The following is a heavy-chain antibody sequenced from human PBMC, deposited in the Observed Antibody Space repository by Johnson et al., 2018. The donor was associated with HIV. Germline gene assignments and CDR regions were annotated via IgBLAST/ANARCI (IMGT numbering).Heavy chain of an antibody. V-gene: IGHV3-66*01. Sequence: MQLVESGGGLVKPGGSLRLSCAASGFTFSDYYMSWIRQAPGKGLEWVSVIYSGDNTFHADSVKGRFIISRDNSKNTLYLQMNSLRAEDTAVYFCARAYTYGAFDLWGQGTMVTVSS. CDR3: ARAYTYGAFDL. J-gene: IGHJ3*01. D-gene: IGHD3-16*01. CDR2: IYSGDNT. CDR1: GFTFSDYY.